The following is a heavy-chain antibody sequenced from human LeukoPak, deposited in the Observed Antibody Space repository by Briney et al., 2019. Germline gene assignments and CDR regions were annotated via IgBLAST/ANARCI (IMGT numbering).Heavy chain of an antibody. CDR1: GYTFTSYA. CDR3: ARDRGTPPYYYYGMDV. V-gene: IGHV7-4-1*02. CDR2: INTNTGNP. Sequence: ASVKVSCKASGYTFTSYAMNWVRQAPGQGLEWMGGINTNTGNPTYARGFTGRFVFSLDTSVSTAYLQISSLKAEDTAVYYCARDRGTPPYYYYGMDVWGQRTTVTVSS. J-gene: IGHJ6*02.